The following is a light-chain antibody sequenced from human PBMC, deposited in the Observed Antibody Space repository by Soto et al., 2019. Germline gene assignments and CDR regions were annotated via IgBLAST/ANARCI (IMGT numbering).Light chain of an antibody. CDR1: QSVSSN. CDR3: QQYNSWPIT. CDR2: GVS. Sequence: EIVMTQSPATLSVSPGERATLSCRASQSVSSNFAWYQQQPGQAPRLLIYGVSTRATSIPARFSGSGSGTDFTLTISSLQSEDFAVYYCQQYNSWPITFGQGTRLEIK. J-gene: IGKJ5*01. V-gene: IGKV3-15*01.